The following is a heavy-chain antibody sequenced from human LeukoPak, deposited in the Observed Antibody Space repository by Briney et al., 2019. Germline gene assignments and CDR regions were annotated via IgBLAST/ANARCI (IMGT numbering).Heavy chain of an antibody. Sequence: ASVKVSCKASGYTFTGYYMHWVRQAPGQGLEWMGWINPNSGGTNYAQKFQGRVTMTRDTSTSTVYMELSSLRSEDTAVYYCARDFYYYDSSGYYSPHYFDYWGQGTLVTVSS. D-gene: IGHD3-22*01. J-gene: IGHJ4*02. CDR2: INPNSGGT. CDR1: GYTFTGYY. V-gene: IGHV1-2*02. CDR3: ARDFYYYDSSGYYSPHYFDY.